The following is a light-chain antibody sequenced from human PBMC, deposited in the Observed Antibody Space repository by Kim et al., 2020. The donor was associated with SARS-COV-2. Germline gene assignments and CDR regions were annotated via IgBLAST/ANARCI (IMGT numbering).Light chain of an antibody. Sequence: IRNELGWYQQKPGKAPKVLIYAPSTLQSGVSSRFSGSGSGTDFTLTISSLQPEDFATYYCLQDSRYPRTFGQGTKVDIK. V-gene: IGKV1-6*01. CDR2: APS. CDR1: IRNE. J-gene: IGKJ1*01. CDR3: LQDSRYPRT.